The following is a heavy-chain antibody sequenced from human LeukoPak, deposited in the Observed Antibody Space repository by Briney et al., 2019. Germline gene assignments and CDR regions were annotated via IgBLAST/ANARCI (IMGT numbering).Heavy chain of an antibody. J-gene: IGHJ4*02. V-gene: IGHV3-21*01. CDR2: ISSSSSYI. Sequence: GGSLRLSCAASGFTFSRYRMNWVRQAPGKGLEWVSSISSSSSYIYYADSVKGRVTISRDNAKNSLYLQMNSLRAEDTAVYYCARADAGNDFWSNYYFDYWGQGTLVTVSS. CDR3: ARADAGNDFWSNYYFDY. CDR1: GFTFSRYR. D-gene: IGHD3-3*01.